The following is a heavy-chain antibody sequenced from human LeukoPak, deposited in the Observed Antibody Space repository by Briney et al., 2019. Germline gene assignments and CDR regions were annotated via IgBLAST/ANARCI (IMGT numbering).Heavy chain of an antibody. J-gene: IGHJ5*02. CDR2: IYHSGST. Sequence: SETLSLTCTVSGGSISSGGYYWSWIRQPPGKGLEWIGYIYHSGSTYYNPSLKSRVTTSVDTSKNQFSLKLSSVTAADTAVYYCARDEGWFDPWGQGTLVTVSS. CDR1: GGSISSGGYY. CDR3: ARDEGWFDP. V-gene: IGHV4-30-2*01.